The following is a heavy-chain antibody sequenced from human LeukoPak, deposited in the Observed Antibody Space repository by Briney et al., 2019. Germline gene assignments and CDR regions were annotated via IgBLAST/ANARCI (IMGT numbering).Heavy chain of an antibody. CDR1: GCTFTGYY. J-gene: IGHJ5*02. CDR3: ARDNSVGDNAWWFDP. CDR2: INPSGGST. D-gene: IGHD1-26*01. Sequence: GASVKVSCKASGCTFTGYYTHWVRQAPGQGLEWMGIINPSGGSTSYAQKFQGRVTMTRDTSTSTDYMELSSLRSEDTAIYYCARDNSVGDNAWWFDPWGQGTLVTVSS. V-gene: IGHV1-46*01.